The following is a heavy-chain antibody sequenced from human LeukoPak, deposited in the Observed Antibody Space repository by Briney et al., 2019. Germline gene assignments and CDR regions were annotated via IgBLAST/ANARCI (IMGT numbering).Heavy chain of an antibody. CDR2: IHRDGSSS. D-gene: IGHD6-19*01. CDR3: ARGGSGCFDY. V-gene: IGHV3-74*01. CDR1: GFPFSSFW. Sequence: GRSLRLSCAASGFPFSSFWVRWVRQAPGKGLVWVSHIHRDGSSSSYADSVKGRFTISRDNAKNTVYLQMNSLTAEDTAVYYCARGGSGCFDYWGQGSLVTVSS. J-gene: IGHJ4*02.